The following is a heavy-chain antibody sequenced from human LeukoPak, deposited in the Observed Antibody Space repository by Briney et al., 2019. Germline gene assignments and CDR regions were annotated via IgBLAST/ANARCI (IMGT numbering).Heavy chain of an antibody. D-gene: IGHD5-12*01. V-gene: IGHV4-38-2*01. CDR3: ARVRAIVAPGGTFDY. CDR1: GYSISSGYY. J-gene: IGHJ4*02. Sequence: SETLSLTCAVSGYSISSGYYWGWIRQPPGKGLEWIGSMYQSGSTYNNPSLKSRVTISVDTSKNQFSLKLSSVTAADTAVYYCARVRAIVAPGGTFDYWGQGTLVTVSS. CDR2: MYQSGST.